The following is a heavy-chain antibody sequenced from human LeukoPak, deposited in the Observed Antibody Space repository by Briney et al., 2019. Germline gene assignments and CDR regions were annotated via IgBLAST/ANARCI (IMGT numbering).Heavy chain of an antibody. Sequence: SVKVSCKASGGTFSSYAISWVRQAPGQGLEWMGRIIPILGIANYAQKFQGRVTITADKSTSTAYMELSSLRSEDTAVYYCARGYYDSSPYYFDYWGQGTLVTVSS. CDR2: IIPILGIA. J-gene: IGHJ4*02. CDR3: ARGYYDSSPYYFDY. D-gene: IGHD3-22*01. CDR1: GGTFSSYA. V-gene: IGHV1-69*04.